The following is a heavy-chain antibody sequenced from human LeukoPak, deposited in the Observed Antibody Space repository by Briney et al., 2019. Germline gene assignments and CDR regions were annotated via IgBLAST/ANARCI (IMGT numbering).Heavy chain of an antibody. CDR3: ARDDDYGDYVIDY. J-gene: IGHJ4*02. CDR1: GFTVSSNY. D-gene: IGHD4-17*01. CDR2: IYTGGST. Sequence: PGGSLRLSCAASGFTVSSNYMSWVRQAPGKGLEWVSVIYTGGSTYYADSVKGRFTISRDNSKNTLYLQMNSLRAEDTAVYYCARDDDYGDYVIDYWGQGTLVTVSS. V-gene: IGHV3-66*01.